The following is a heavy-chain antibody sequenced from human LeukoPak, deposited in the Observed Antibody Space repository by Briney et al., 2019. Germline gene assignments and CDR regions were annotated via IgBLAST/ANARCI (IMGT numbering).Heavy chain of an antibody. Sequence: PGGSLRLSCAASGFTFSSYWMHWVRQAPGKGLVWVSRINGDGSSTTYADAVKGRFTISRDNAKNTLYLQMSSLRAEDTAGYYCARRGLVPAFDIWGQGTMVTVAS. D-gene: IGHD2-2*01. CDR3: ARRGLVPAFDI. CDR1: GFTFSSYW. V-gene: IGHV3-74*01. J-gene: IGHJ3*02. CDR2: INGDGSST.